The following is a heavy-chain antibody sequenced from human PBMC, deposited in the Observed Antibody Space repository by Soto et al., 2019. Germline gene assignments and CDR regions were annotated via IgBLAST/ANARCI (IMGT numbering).Heavy chain of an antibody. V-gene: IGHV3-48*01. Sequence: GGSLRLSCAASGFTFSSYSMNWVRQAPGKGLEWVSYISSSGSTIYYADSVKGRFTISRDNAKNSLYLQMNSLRAEDTAVYYCAREKMVYPPSFDYWGQGTLVTVSS. CDR2: ISSSGSTI. CDR3: AREKMVYPPSFDY. D-gene: IGHD2-8*01. CDR1: GFTFSSYS. J-gene: IGHJ4*02.